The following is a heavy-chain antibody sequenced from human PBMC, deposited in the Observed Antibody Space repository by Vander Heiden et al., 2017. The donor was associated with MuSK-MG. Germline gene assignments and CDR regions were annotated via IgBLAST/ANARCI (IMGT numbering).Heavy chain of an antibody. J-gene: IGHJ4*02. V-gene: IGHV3-7*01. Sequence: EAQLVESGGGLVQPGGSLGLSCAASGFPFSSYWMSWVRRAPGKGLEWVANIKQDGSEKYYVDSVKGRFTISRDNAKNSLYLQMNSLRAEDTAVYYCARDGEEWLPGDYWGQGTLVTVSS. D-gene: IGHD6-19*01. CDR1: GFPFSSYW. CDR2: IKQDGSEK. CDR3: ARDGEEWLPGDY.